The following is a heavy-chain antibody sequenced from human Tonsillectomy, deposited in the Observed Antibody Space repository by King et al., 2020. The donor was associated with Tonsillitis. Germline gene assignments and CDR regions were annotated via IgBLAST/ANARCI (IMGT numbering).Heavy chain of an antibody. CDR3: ARGGYYFDY. J-gene: IGHJ4*02. CDR2: ISSDTTYI. CDR1: GFTFSTYT. Sequence: VQLVESGGGLVKPGGSLRLPCTASGFTFSTYTMNWVRQAPGKGLEWVSSISSDTTYIYYEDSVKGRFTISRDNAENSLYLNMHTLRAEDTAVYYCARGGYYFDYWGQGTLVTVSS. V-gene: IGHV3-21*04.